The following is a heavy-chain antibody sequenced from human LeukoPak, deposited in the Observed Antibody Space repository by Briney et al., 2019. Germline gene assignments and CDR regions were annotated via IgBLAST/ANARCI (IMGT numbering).Heavy chain of an antibody. Sequence: GGSLRLSCAASGFTVSSNYMSWVRQAPGKGLEWVSVIYSGGSTYYADSVKGRFTISRDNAKNSLYLQMNSLRAEDTAVYYCARGDLSWNPGAWGQGTLVTVSS. J-gene: IGHJ5*02. CDR3: ARGDLSWNPGA. CDR2: IYSGGST. D-gene: IGHD1-1*01. V-gene: IGHV3-53*01. CDR1: GFTVSSNY.